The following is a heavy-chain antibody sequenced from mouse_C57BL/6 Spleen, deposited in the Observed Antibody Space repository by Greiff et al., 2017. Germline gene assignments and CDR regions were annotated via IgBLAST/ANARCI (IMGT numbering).Heavy chain of an antibody. CDR3: ARGGWDGNWFAY. Sequence: EVKVVESGPELVKPGASVKISCKASGYSFTDYNMNWVKQSNGKSLEWIGVINPNYGTTSYNQKFKGKATLTVDQSSSTAYMQLNSLTSEDSAVYYCARGGWDGNWFAYWGQGTLVTVSA. V-gene: IGHV1-39*01. D-gene: IGHD4-1*01. CDR2: INPNYGTT. J-gene: IGHJ3*01. CDR1: GYSFTDYN.